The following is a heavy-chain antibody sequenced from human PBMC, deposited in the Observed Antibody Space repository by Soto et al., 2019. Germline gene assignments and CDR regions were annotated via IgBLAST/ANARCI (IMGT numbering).Heavy chain of an antibody. CDR2: INTGNGNT. Sequence: ASVKVSCKASGYTFSSYAMHWVRQAPGQRPEWMGWINTGNGNTKYSENFQGRATITRDTSASTAYMELSSLGSDDTAVYFCSREALGIPYFWGQGTLVTVSS. CDR1: GYTFSSYA. CDR3: SREALGIPYF. D-gene: IGHD1-26*01. J-gene: IGHJ4*02. V-gene: IGHV1-3*04.